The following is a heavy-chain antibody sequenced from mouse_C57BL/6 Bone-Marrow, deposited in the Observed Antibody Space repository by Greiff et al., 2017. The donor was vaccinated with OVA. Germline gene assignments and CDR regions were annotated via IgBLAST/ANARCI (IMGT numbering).Heavy chain of an antibody. CDR3: ARRGDLTGG. Sequence: QVQLQQSGAELVRPGTSVKVSCKASGYAFTNYLIEWVKQRPGQGLEWIGVINPGSGGTNYNEKFKGKATLTADKSSSTAYMQLSSLTSEDSAVYFCARRGDLTGGWGQGTTLTVSS. D-gene: IGHD4-1*01. CDR2: INPGSGGT. V-gene: IGHV1-54*01. J-gene: IGHJ2*01. CDR1: GYAFTNYL.